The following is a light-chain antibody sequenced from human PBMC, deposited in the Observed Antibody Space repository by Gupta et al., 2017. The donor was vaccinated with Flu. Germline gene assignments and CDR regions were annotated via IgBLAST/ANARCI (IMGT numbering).Light chain of an antibody. V-gene: IGLV2-14*01. Sequence: QSALPQPASVSGSPAQSLTISCTGTTSDVVGYNYVSWYQQHPGKAPKLMIYEVSKRPAGVANRFSGSKSGNTASLTISGLQEEEEADYYCSADTSSSSVVFGGGTKLTVL. J-gene: IGLJ2*01. CDR1: TSDVVGYNY. CDR2: EVS. CDR3: SADTSSSSVV.